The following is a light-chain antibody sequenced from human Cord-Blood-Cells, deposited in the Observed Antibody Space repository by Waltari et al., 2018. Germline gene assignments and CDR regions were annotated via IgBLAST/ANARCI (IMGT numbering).Light chain of an antibody. J-gene: IGLJ1*01. CDR2: EVS. CDR1: SSAVGGYNY. Sequence: QSALTQPTSASGSPGQAVPLSCSGTSSAVGGYNYVPWSQQHPGKPPKLMLYEVSKRPSGVPDRFSGSKSGNTASLTVSGLQAEDEADYYCSSYAGSNNLYVFGTGTKVTVL. V-gene: IGLV2-8*01. CDR3: SSYAGSNNLYV.